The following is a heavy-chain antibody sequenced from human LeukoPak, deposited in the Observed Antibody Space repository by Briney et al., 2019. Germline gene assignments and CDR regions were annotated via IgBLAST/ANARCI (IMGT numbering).Heavy chain of an antibody. CDR1: GFSVTSYG. CDR2: ISLNGDTT. D-gene: IGHD6-19*01. V-gene: IGHV3-23*01. Sequence: GGSLRLSCAVSGFSVTSYGMSWVCQAPGKGLGWVSAISLNGDTTYYADSVKGRFIISRDNSENKLYLQMNSLRTEDTAVYYCAQGYSSGWFPYWGQGSLVSVSS. CDR3: AQGYSSGWFPY. J-gene: IGHJ4*02.